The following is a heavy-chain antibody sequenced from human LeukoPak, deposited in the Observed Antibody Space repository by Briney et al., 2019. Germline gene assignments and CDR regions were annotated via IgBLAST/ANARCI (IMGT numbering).Heavy chain of an antibody. CDR2: ISGGGST. D-gene: IGHD1-26*01. J-gene: IGHJ4*02. V-gene: IGHV3-23*01. CDR3: AQRSDGGNFFDY. CDR1: GFTLSSYG. Sequence: GGSLRLSCAAPGFTLSSYGMSWVRQAPGKGLEWVSAISGGGSTYYSDSVKGRFTISRDNSKNTLYLQMNSLRAEDTAVYYCAQRSDGGNFFDYWGQGTLVTVSS.